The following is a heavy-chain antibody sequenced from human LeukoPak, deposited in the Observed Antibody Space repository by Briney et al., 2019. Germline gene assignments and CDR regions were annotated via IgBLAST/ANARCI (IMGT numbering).Heavy chain of an antibody. CDR1: GFTFSSYW. D-gene: IGHD7-27*01. V-gene: IGHV3-7*01. Sequence: GGSLRLSCAASGFTFSSYWMSWVRQAPGKGLEWVANIKQDGSEKYYVDSVKGRFTISRDNAKNTLYLQMTSLRVEDTAVYYCGRGSGVADYWGQGALVTVFS. CDR2: IKQDGSEK. J-gene: IGHJ4*02. CDR3: GRGSGVADY.